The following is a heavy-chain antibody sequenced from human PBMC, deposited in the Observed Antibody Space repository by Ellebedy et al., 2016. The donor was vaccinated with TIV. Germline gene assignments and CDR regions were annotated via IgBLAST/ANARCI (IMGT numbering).Heavy chain of an antibody. CDR1: GYSFTGYY. CDR2: ISPDSGAT. Sequence: ASVKVSCKASGYSFTGYYLHWVRQAPGQGFEWMGWISPDSGATNYAQKFQGRVTMTRDTSINTAYMELSSLRSDDTAVYYCTRLQVGATSGDYWGQGTLVTVSS. D-gene: IGHD1-26*01. V-gene: IGHV1-2*02. CDR3: TRLQVGATSGDY. J-gene: IGHJ4*02.